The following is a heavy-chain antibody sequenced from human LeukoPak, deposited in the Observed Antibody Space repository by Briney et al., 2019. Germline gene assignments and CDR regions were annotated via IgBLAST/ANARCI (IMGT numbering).Heavy chain of an antibody. CDR1: GVSISSYY. J-gene: IGHJ5*02. CDR2: INISGNT. D-gene: IGHD2-15*01. Sequence: PSETLSLTCTVSGVSISSYYWSWIRQAAGKGLEWIGRINISGNTNYNPSLKSRVSLSVDTSKNQFSLKLSSVTAADTAVYYCARIYCDGGGCYWFDPWGQGTLVTVSS. CDR3: ARIYCDGGGCYWFDP. V-gene: IGHV4-4*07.